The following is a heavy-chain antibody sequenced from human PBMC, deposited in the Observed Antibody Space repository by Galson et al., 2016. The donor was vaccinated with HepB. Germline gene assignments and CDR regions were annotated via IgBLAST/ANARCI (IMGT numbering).Heavy chain of an antibody. Sequence: SLRLSCAASGFTFSRYEMNWVRQAPGEGLEWVSCISSSGTTIYYADSVKGRFTISRDNAKNSLYLQMNSLRDEDTAVYFWARVLFGSGSYWCLDVWGQGTTVTVSS. V-gene: IGHV3-48*03. CDR3: ARVLFGSGSYWCLDV. CDR1: GFTFSRYE. D-gene: IGHD3-10*01. CDR2: ISSSGTTI. J-gene: IGHJ6*02.